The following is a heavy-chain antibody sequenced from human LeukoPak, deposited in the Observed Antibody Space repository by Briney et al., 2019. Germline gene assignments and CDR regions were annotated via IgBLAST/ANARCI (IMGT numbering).Heavy chain of an antibody. D-gene: IGHD5-18*01. V-gene: IGHV3-23*01. Sequence: GGSLRLSCAASGFTFSSYAMSWVRQAPGKGLEWVSAISGSGGSTYYADSVKGRLTISRDNSKNTLYLQMHSLRAEDTAVYYCAEGEIQLWLDYWGQGILVTVSS. J-gene: IGHJ4*02. CDR1: GFTFSSYA. CDR3: AEGEIQLWLDY. CDR2: ISGSGGST.